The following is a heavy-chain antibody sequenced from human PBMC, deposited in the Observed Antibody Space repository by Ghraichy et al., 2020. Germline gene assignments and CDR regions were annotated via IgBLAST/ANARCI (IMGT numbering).Heavy chain of an antibody. V-gene: IGHV3-74*01. Sequence: GGSLRLSCAASGFTFSSYWMHWVRQAPGKGLVWVSRINSDGSSTSYADSVKGRFTISRDNAKNTLYLQMNSLRAEDTAVYHCAYSSWYSHYYYGMDVWGQGTTVTVSS. CDR2: INSDGSST. J-gene: IGHJ6*02. CDR1: GFTFSSYW. CDR3: AYSSWYSHYYYGMDV. D-gene: IGHD6-13*01.